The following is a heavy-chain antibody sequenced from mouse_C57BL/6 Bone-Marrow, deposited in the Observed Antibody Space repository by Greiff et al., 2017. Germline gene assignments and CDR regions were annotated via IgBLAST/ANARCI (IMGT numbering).Heavy chain of an antibody. CDR2: INPSNGGT. CDR1: GYTFTSYW. V-gene: IGHV1-53*01. CDR3: ARGYSTLYYFDY. Sequence: QVQLQQSGTELVKPGASVKLSCKASGYTFTSYWMPWVKQRPGQGLEWIGNINPSNGGTNYNEKFKSKATLTVDKSSSTAYMQLSSLTSEDSAVYYCARGYSTLYYFDYWGQGTTLTVSS. D-gene: IGHD2-5*01. J-gene: IGHJ2*01.